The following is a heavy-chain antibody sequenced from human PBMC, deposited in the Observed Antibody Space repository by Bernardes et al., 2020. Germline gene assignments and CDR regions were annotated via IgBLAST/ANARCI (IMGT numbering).Heavy chain of an antibody. CDR1: GFTFSNAW. CDR2: IKSKTDGGTT. J-gene: IGHJ4*02. Sequence: GSLRPSCAASGFTFSNAWMSWVRQAPGKGLEWVGRIKSKTDGGTTDYAAPVKGRFTISRDDSKNTLYLQMNSLKTEDTAVYYCTTEGYYDSTNDYWGQGTLVTVSS. V-gene: IGHV3-15*01. D-gene: IGHD3-22*01. CDR3: TTEGYYDSTNDY.